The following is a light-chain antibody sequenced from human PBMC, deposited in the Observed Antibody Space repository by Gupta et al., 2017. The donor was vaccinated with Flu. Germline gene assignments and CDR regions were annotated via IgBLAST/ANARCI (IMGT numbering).Light chain of an antibody. Sequence: PSSLSASVGDRVTITCRASQRISSYLNWYQQKPGKAPKLLIYAASRLQSGVPSRFSGSGSGTXFTLTIXSLQPEDFATYYCQQRDSTPFTFGXGTKMEIK. V-gene: IGKV1-39*01. CDR3: QQRDSTPFT. J-gene: IGKJ2*01. CDR2: AAS. CDR1: QRISSY.